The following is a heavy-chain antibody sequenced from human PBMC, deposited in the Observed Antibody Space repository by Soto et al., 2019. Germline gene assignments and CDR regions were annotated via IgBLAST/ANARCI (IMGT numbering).Heavy chain of an antibody. CDR2: ISYDGSNK. J-gene: IGHJ4*02. CDR1: GFTFSSYA. D-gene: IGHD4-17*01. V-gene: IGHV3-30-3*01. Sequence: PGGSLRLSCAASGFTFSSYAMHWVRQAPGKGLEWVAVISYDGSNKYYADSVKGRFTISRDNSKNTLYLQMNSLRAEDTAVYYCARGPNPLTTSGYYFDYWGQGTLVTVSS. CDR3: ARGPNPLTTSGYYFDY.